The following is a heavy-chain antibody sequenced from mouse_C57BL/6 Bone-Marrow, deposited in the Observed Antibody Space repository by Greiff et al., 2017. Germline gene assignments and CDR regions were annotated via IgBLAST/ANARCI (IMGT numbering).Heavy chain of an antibody. J-gene: IGHJ2*01. CDR2: ISDGGSYT. CDR1: GFTFSSSA. V-gene: IGHV5-4*01. CDR3: ARDPSNYFDY. Sequence: EVKLMESGGGLVKPGGSLKLSCAASGFTFSSSAMSWVRQTPEKRLEWVATISDGGSYTYYPDNVKGRFTISRDNAKNNLYLQMSHLKSEDTAMYYCARDPSNYFDYWGQGTTLTVSS.